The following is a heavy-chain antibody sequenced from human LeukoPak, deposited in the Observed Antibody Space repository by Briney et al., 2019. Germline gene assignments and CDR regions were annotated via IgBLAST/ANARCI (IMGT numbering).Heavy chain of an antibody. V-gene: IGHV4-34*01. CDR3: ARLPDYCTNGVCWVY. D-gene: IGHD2-8*01. CDR2: INHSGST. CDR1: GGSFSGYY. Sequence: SETLSLTCAVYGGSFSGYYWSWIRQPPGKGLEWIGEINHSGSTNYNPSLKSRVTISVDTSKNQFSLKLSSVTAADTAVYYCARLPDYCTNGVCWVYWGQGTLVTVSS. J-gene: IGHJ4*02.